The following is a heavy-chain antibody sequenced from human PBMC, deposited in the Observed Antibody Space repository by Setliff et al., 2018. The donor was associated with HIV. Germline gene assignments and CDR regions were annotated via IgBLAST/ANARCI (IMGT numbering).Heavy chain of an antibody. Sequence: RASVKVSCKASGGTFSSYAISWVRQAPGQGLDWMGRIIPILGVANYAQRFQGKVTITADKSTSTAYMELTSLRFDDTAMYYCVRGVQSPPHYSYYYMDVWGEGTMVTVS. CDR1: GGTFSSYA. CDR3: VRGVQSPPHYSYYYMDV. D-gene: IGHD3-3*01. V-gene: IGHV1-69*04. CDR2: IIPILGVA. J-gene: IGHJ6*03.